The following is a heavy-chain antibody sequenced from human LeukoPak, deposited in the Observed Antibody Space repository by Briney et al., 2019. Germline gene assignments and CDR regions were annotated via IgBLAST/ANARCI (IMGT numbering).Heavy chain of an antibody. V-gene: IGHV4-4*07. Sequence: SETLSLTCAVYGGSFSGFYWSWIRQPAGKGLEWIGRIYTSGSTNYNPSLKSRVTISVDTSKNQFSLKLSSVTAADTAVYYCARDSVSYGSGSSDAFDIWGQGTMVTVSS. CDR1: GGSFSGFY. D-gene: IGHD3-10*01. CDR3: ARDSVSYGSGSSDAFDI. J-gene: IGHJ3*02. CDR2: IYTSGST.